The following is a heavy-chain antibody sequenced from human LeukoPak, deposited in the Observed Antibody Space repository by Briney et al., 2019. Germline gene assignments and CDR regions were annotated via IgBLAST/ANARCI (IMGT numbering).Heavy chain of an antibody. CDR3: ARAGYGDYSDY. D-gene: IGHD4-17*01. CDR1: GFTFSDYY. V-gene: IGHV3-11*06. CDR2: ISSSSSYI. J-gene: IGHJ4*02. Sequence: GGSLRLSCAASGFTFSDYYMSWIRQAPGKGLEWVSYISSSSSYINYADSVKGRFTISRDNAKNSLYLQMNSLRAEDTAVYYCARAGYGDYSDYWGQGTLVTVSS.